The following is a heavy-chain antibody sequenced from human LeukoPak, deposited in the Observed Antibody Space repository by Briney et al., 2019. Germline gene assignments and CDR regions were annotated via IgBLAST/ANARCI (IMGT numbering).Heavy chain of an antibody. Sequence: GGSLRLSCAASGFTFSGSAMHWVRQASGKGLEWVGRIRSKANNYATAYAASVTGRFTISRDDSKNTAYLRMNSLKTEDTAVYYCARSGRGVDSFYFYMDVWGKGTTVTVSS. D-gene: IGHD3-10*01. V-gene: IGHV3-73*01. CDR3: ARSGRGVDSFYFYMDV. CDR1: GFTFSGSA. J-gene: IGHJ6*03. CDR2: IRSKANNYAT.